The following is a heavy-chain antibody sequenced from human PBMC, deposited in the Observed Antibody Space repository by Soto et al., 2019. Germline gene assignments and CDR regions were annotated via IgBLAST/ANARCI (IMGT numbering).Heavy chain of an antibody. CDR2: ISYDGSNK. V-gene: IGHV3-30*18. D-gene: IGHD6-19*01. Sequence: GGSLRLSXAASGFTFSSYGMHWVRQAPGKGLEWVAVISYDGSNKYYADSVKGRFTISRDNSKNTLYLQMNSLRAEDTAVYYCAKDLNSSGLDYWGQGTLVTVSS. CDR3: AKDLNSSGLDY. CDR1: GFTFSSYG. J-gene: IGHJ4*02.